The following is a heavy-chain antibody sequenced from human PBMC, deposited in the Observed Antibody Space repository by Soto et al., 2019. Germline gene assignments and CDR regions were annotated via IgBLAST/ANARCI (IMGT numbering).Heavy chain of an antibody. Sequence: SETLSLTCSVSGASVAGGSYYWSWVRQPPGKGLEWIGYIPSRGRPFYNPSLTSRGTISADTSKNQLSLRAEDTAVYYCASRGDHHFQHWGQGTLVTVSS. CDR1: GASVAGGSYY. J-gene: IGHJ1*01. D-gene: IGHD2-21*02. CDR2: IPSRGRP. V-gene: IGHV4-30-4*02. CDR3: ASRGDHHFQH.